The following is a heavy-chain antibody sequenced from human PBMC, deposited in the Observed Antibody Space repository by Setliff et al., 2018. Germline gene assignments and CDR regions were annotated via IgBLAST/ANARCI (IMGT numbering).Heavy chain of an antibody. J-gene: IGHJ4*02. V-gene: IGHV4-61*02. CDR1: GGSVASGSYY. CDR2: IQSTGNT. Sequence: SETLSLTCTVSGGSVASGSYYWSWIRQPAGKGLEWIGLIQSTGNTNYNPSLQSRVTISIDTSKNQFSLKMTSVTATDTAMYYCAGTPARGTTWLSPFDYWGLGTLVTVSS. CDR3: AGTPARGTTWLSPFDY. D-gene: IGHD6-19*01.